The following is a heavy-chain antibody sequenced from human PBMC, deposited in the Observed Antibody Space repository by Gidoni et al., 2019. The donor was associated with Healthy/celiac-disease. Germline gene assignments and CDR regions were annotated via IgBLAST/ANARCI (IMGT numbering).Heavy chain of an antibody. V-gene: IGHV1-2*02. CDR1: GSTFTGYY. D-gene: IGHD6-13*01. J-gene: IGHJ6*02. CDR2: INPNGGGT. Sequence: VQLVQSGAVVKKPGVSVKVSCMASGSTFTGYYMHWVRQARGQGLEWRGGINPNGGGTNFEQKFQGRVTMTRDTSISTAYMELSRLRADDTAVYYCARERRPGIAAAGTSEIGYYYYGMDVWGQGTTVTVSS. CDR3: ARERRPGIAAAGTSEIGYYYYGMDV.